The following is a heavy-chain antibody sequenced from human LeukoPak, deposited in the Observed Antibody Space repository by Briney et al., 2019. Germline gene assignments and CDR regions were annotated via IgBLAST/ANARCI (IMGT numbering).Heavy chain of an antibody. Sequence: GGSLRLSCAASGFTFSTYRMSWVRQAPGKGLEWVANIKQDGSEKHYVDSVKGRFTISRDNAKNSLYLQMSSLRAEDTAVYYCAKQFLWFGELSHFDYWGQGTLFTVSS. D-gene: IGHD3-10*01. CDR1: GFTFSTYR. V-gene: IGHV3-7*01. CDR3: AKQFLWFGELSHFDY. J-gene: IGHJ4*02. CDR2: IKQDGSEK.